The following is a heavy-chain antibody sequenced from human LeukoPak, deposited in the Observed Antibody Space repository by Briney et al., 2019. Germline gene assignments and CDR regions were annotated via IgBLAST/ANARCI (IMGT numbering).Heavy chain of an antibody. D-gene: IGHD6-13*01. J-gene: IGHJ4*02. V-gene: IGHV4-39*01. Sequence: SETLSLTCTVSGGSISSYYWGWIRQPPGKGLEWIGSIYYSGSTYYNPSLKSRVTISVDTSKNQFSLKLSSVTAADTAVYYCARRKNLIAAAGTRVRECFDYWGQGTLVTVSS. CDR3: ARRKNLIAAAGTRVRECFDY. CDR1: GGSISSYY. CDR2: IYYSGST.